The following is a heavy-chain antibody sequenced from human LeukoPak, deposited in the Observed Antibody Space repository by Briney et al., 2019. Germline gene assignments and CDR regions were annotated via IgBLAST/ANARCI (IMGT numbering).Heavy chain of an antibody. CDR2: ISSSGSTI. Sequence: PGGSLRLSCAASGFTFSDYYMSWIRQAPGKGLEWVSYISSSGSTIYYADSVKGRFTISRDNAKNTLYLQMNSLRAEDTAVYYCASSLGVAPYYFDYWGQGTLVTVSS. J-gene: IGHJ4*02. V-gene: IGHV3-11*04. CDR1: GFTFSDYY. D-gene: IGHD3-3*01. CDR3: ASSLGVAPYYFDY.